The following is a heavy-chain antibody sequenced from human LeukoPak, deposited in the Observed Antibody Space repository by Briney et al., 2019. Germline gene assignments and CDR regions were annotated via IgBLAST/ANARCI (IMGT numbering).Heavy chain of an antibody. CDR3: VRERDRGIEVADDFDY. CDR1: GFTFSMYS. V-gene: IGHV3-23*01. D-gene: IGHD6-19*01. J-gene: IGHJ4*02. CDR2: INDRGGYI. Sequence: GGSLRLSCAASGFTFSMYSMAWVRQAPGKGLEWVSVINDRGGYIQDADSVKGRFTISRDNSQNTLFLQMNSLRAEDTAVYYGVRERDRGIEVADDFDYWGQGTLVTVSS.